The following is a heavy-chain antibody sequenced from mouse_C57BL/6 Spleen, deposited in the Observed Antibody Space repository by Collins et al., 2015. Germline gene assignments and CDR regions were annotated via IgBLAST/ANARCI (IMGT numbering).Heavy chain of an antibody. CDR2: IRSKSNNYAT. Sequence: EVQLVESGGGLVQPKGSLKLSCAASGFSFNTYAMNWVRQAPGKGLEWVARIRSKSNNYATYYADSVKDRFTISRDNSESMLYLQMNNLKTEDTAMYYCVSSSGYWFAYWGQGTLVTVSA. D-gene: IGHD3-2*02. J-gene: IGHJ3*01. CDR1: GFSFNTYA. CDR3: VSSSGYWFAY. V-gene: IGHV10-1*01.